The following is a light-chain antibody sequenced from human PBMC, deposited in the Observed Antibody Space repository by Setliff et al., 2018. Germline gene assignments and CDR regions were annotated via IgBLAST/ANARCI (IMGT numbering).Light chain of an antibody. V-gene: IGLV2-14*01. CDR1: SSDVGGYNY. CDR2: DVS. Sequence: ALTQPASVSGSPGQSITISRTGTSSDVGGYNYVSWYQQHPGKAPKLMIYDVSKRPSGVSNRFSGSKSGNTASLTISGLQAEDEADYYCSSYTSSSTYVFGTGTKVTVL. J-gene: IGLJ1*01. CDR3: SSYTSSSTYV.